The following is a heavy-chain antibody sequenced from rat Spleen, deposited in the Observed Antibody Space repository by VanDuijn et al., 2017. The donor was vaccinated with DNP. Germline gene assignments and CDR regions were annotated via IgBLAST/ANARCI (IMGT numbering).Heavy chain of an antibody. Sequence: EVLLVETGGGLVQPGRSLKLSCVASGFTFSSYWMYWIRQTPGKGLEWLASINNDGGSTYYPESVKGRFTISRDNAKSSLYLQMNSLKSEDTATYYCARRDYPVPAYWGQGTLVTVSS. CDR3: ARRDYPVPAY. V-gene: IGHV5-58*01. CDR2: INNDGGST. J-gene: IGHJ3*01. D-gene: IGHD1-4*01. CDR1: GFTFSSYW.